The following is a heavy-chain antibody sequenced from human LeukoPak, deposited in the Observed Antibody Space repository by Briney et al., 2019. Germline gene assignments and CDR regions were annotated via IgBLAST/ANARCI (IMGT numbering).Heavy chain of an antibody. D-gene: IGHD4-17*01. CDR1: GFTFSSYA. CDR3: ARFRLTVTTYAHLDY. CDR2: LSGSGGST. J-gene: IGHJ4*02. V-gene: IGHV3-23*01. Sequence: GGSLRLSCAAAGFTFSSYAMSWVRQAPGKGLEWVSALSGSGGSTSYADSVKGRFTISRDNSKNTLYLQMNSLRAEDTAVYYCARFRLTVTTYAHLDYWGQGTLVTVSS.